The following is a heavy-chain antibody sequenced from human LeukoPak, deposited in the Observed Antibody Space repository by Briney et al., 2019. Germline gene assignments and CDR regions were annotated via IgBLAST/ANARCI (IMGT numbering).Heavy chain of an antibody. Sequence: ASVKVSCKASGYTFTSYGISWVRQAPGQGLEWMGWISAYNGNTNYPQKLQGRVTMTTDTSTSTAYMELRSLRSDDTAVYYCASGLTLGYCSSTSCYDDYYYGMDVWGQGTTVTVSS. J-gene: IGHJ6*02. CDR3: ASGLTLGYCSSTSCYDDYYYGMDV. CDR2: ISAYNGNT. V-gene: IGHV1-18*01. D-gene: IGHD2-2*01. CDR1: GYTFTSYG.